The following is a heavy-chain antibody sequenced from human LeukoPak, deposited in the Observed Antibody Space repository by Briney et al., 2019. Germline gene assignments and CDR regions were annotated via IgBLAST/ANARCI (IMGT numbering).Heavy chain of an antibody. CDR3: ANVVGGY. CDR2: ISKSGGGT. D-gene: IGHD2-21*01. Sequence: GGSLRLSCAVSGITFSTICVSWVRLAPGKGLEWVSIISKSGGGTYYADSVKGRFTISRDNSKDTLYLQMNSLRAEDTAVYYCANVVGGYWGQGTLVTVSS. CDR1: GITFSTIC. J-gene: IGHJ4*02. V-gene: IGHV3-23*01.